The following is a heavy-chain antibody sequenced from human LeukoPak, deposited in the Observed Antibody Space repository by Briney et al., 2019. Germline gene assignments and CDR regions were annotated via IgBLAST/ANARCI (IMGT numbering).Heavy chain of an antibody. J-gene: IGHJ2*01. Sequence: PGGSLRLSCAASGFTFSSYWMHWVRQAPGKGLEWVSRIHSDGSNTNYAGSVKGRFTISRDNAKNTLYLQMNSLSAEDTAVYYCAREDPGIGNWYFDLWGRGTLVTVSS. V-gene: IGHV3-74*01. D-gene: IGHD2/OR15-2a*01. CDR3: AREDPGIGNWYFDL. CDR1: GFTFSSYW. CDR2: IHSDGSNT.